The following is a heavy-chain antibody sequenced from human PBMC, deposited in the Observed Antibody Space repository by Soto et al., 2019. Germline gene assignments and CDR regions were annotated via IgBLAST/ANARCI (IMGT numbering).Heavy chain of an antibody. CDR3: AKDPGEFDY. Sequence: EVQLVESGGGLVKPGGSLRLSCAASGFTFSSYSMNWVRQATGKGLEWVSSISSSSSYIYYADSVKGRFTISRDNAKNSLDLEMNSQRAADEAVYDCAKDPGEFDYWGQGTLVTVSS. CDR1: GFTFSSYS. J-gene: IGHJ4*02. V-gene: IGHV3-21*01. CDR2: ISSSSSYI.